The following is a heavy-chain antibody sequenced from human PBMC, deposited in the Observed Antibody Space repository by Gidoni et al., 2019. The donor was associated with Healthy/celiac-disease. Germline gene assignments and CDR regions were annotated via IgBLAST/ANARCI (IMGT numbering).Heavy chain of an antibody. D-gene: IGHD3-3*01. CDR2: INSDGSST. CDR3: ARLDFWSGYWSDVMDY. Sequence: EVQLVESGVGLVQPGVSLRLSCAASGFTFSSYWMNWVRQAPGKGLVWVSRINSDGSSTSYADSVKGRFTISRDNAKNTLYLQMNSLRAEDTAVYYCARLDFWSGYWSDVMDYWGQGTLVTVSS. CDR1: GFTFSSYW. V-gene: IGHV3-74*01. J-gene: IGHJ4*02.